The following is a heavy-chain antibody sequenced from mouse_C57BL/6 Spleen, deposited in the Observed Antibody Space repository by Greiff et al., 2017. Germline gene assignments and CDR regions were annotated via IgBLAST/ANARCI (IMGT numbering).Heavy chain of an antibody. J-gene: IGHJ4*01. D-gene: IGHD1-1*01. CDR1: GYTFTSYW. Sequence: QVQLQQPGAELVMPGASVKLSCKASGYTFTSYWMHWVKQRPGQGLEWIGEIDPSDSYTNYNQKCKGKSTLTVAKSSSTAYMQLSSLTSEDSAVYYCARGGNYCSSPYYYAMDYWGQGTSVTVSS. CDR3: ARGGNYCSSPYYYAMDY. CDR2: IDPSDSYT. V-gene: IGHV1-69*01.